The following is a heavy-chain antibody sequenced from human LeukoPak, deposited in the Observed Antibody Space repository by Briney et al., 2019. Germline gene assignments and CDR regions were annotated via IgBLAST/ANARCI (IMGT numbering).Heavy chain of an antibody. Sequence: ASVKVSCKASGYTFTGYYMHWVRQAPGQGLEWMGWINPNSGGTNYAQKLQGRVTMTTDTSTSTAYMELRSLRSDDTAVYYCARDLSMTTVTKGWFDPWGQGTLVTVSS. CDR1: GYTFTGYY. D-gene: IGHD4-11*01. V-gene: IGHV1-2*02. J-gene: IGHJ5*02. CDR3: ARDLSMTTVTKGWFDP. CDR2: INPNSGGT.